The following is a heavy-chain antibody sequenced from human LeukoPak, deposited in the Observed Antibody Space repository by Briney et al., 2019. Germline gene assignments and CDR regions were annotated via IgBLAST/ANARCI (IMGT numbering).Heavy chain of an antibody. Sequence: GGSLRLSCEASGFSFSSYGMSWVRQAPGEGLEWVSGFSASDGSRYYADSVRGRFTIYRDNFRNTLYLQMNRLRVEDAALYYCARAPVTSCRGAFCYPFDLWGQGVLVTVSS. J-gene: IGHJ4*02. CDR3: ARAPVTSCRGAFCYPFDL. V-gene: IGHV3-23*01. CDR1: GFSFSSYG. CDR2: FSASDGSR. D-gene: IGHD2-21*01.